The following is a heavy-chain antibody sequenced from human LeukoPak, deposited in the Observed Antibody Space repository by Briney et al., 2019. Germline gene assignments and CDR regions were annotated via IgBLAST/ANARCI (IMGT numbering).Heavy chain of an antibody. Sequence: ASVKVSCKASGYIFSDYYMHWVRQAPGQGLEWMGWITPNSGGTNYAQKFQGRVTMTRDTSISTAYMELSILRSDDTAVYYCARATEFDYWGQGTLVTVSS. J-gene: IGHJ4*02. V-gene: IGHV1-2*02. CDR1: GYIFSDYY. CDR2: ITPNSGGT. CDR3: ARATEFDY.